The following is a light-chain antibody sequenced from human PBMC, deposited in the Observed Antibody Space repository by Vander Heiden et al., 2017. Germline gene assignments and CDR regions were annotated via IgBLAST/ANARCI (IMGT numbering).Light chain of an antibody. V-gene: IGKV1-39*01. CDR1: QSISYF. CDR2: SAS. J-gene: IGKJ2*01. CDR3: QQSYTTPYT. Sequence: DIQMTQSPSSLSASVGDRVTITCGASQSISYFLNWYQQKPGKAPKFLIYSASSMQTGVPSRFSGSGSGTDFTLTINSLQPEDFGTYFCQQSYTTPYTFGQVTKLEIK.